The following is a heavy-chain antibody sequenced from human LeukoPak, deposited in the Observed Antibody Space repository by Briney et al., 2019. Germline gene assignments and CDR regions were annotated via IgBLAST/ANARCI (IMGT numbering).Heavy chain of an antibody. CDR3: ARIGHDLYQTFDF. D-gene: IGHD2-2*01. V-gene: IGHV3-7*03. J-gene: IGHJ4*01. Sequence: GGSLRLSCTTSGFNWAYWMAWVRQAPGKGLEWVANIHQHGSKENYLDPVKGRFTISRDNAKSSIYLQMNSLRAEDTAIYYCARIGHDLYQTFDFWGNGNLITVSS. CDR1: GFNWAYW. CDR2: IHQHGSKE.